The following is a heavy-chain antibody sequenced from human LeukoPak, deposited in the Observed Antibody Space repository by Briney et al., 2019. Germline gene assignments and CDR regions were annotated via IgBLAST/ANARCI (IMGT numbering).Heavy chain of an antibody. J-gene: IGHJ6*03. CDR1: GFTFSRYW. CDR2: IKQDGSEK. CDR3: ARVGRRGTYYYMDV. Sequence: TGGSLRLSCAASGFTFSRYWMSWVRQAPGKGLEWVANIKQDGSEKYYVDSVKGRFTISRDNAKNSLYLQMNSLRAEDTAVYYCARVGRRGTYYYMDVWGKGTTVTVSS. D-gene: IGHD3-16*01. V-gene: IGHV3-7*01.